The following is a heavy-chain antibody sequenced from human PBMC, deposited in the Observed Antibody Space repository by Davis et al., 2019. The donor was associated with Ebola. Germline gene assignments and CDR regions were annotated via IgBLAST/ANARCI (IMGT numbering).Heavy chain of an antibody. CDR3: ARDGGSWPFDY. Sequence: AAPVKVSCKASGYTFTGYYMHWVRQAPGQGLEWMGWINPNSGGTNYAQKFQGWVTMTRDTSISTAYKELSRLRSDDTAVYYCARDGGSWPFDYWGQGTLVTVSS. V-gene: IGHV1-2*04. J-gene: IGHJ4*02. D-gene: IGHD2-15*01. CDR2: INPNSGGT. CDR1: GYTFTGYY.